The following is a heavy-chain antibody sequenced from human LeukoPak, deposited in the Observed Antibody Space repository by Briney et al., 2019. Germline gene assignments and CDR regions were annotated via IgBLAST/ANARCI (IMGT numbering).Heavy chain of an antibody. CDR3: ARDGDGDYDFWSGYPPSYFDY. CDR2: IRYDGSNK. J-gene: IGHJ4*02. D-gene: IGHD3-3*01. Sequence: GGSLRLSCAASGFTFSSYGMHWVRQAPGKGLEWVAFIRYDGSNKYYADSVKGRFTISRDNSKNTLYLQMNSLRAEDTAVYYCARDGDGDYDFWSGYPPSYFDYWGQGTLVTVSS. V-gene: IGHV3-30*02. CDR1: GFTFSSYG.